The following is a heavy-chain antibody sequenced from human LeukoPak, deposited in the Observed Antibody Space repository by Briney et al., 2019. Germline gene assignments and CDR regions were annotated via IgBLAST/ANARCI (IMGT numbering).Heavy chain of an antibody. Sequence: GGSLRLSCAASGVTFSSYSMNWVRQAPGKGLEWVSSISSSSSYIYYADSVKGRFTISRDNAKNSLYLQMNSLRAEDTAVYYCARVSPLVVRLSDYWGQGTLVTVSS. CDR1: GVTFSSYS. CDR3: ARVSPLVVRLSDY. J-gene: IGHJ4*02. V-gene: IGHV3-21*01. CDR2: ISSSSSYI. D-gene: IGHD3-22*01.